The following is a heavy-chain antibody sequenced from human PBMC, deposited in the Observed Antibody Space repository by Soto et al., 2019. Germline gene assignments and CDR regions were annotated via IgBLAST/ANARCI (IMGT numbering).Heavy chain of an antibody. CDR3: TSVASTHFDS. J-gene: IGHJ4*02. Sequence: QLQESGPGLLKPSETLSLTCTVSGGSISSPSYNWGWVRQAPGKGPEWLGTIFYPGTAHYNPSLKSRPAISVDTSKSQVALSLTSVTAADTAVYYCTSVASTHFDSWGQGAQVTVSS. V-gene: IGHV4-39*01. D-gene: IGHD2-15*01. CDR2: IFYPGTA. CDR1: GGSISSPSYN.